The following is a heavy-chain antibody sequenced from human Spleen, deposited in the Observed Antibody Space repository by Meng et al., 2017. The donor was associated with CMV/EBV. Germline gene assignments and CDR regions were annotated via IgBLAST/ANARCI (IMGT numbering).Heavy chain of an antibody. D-gene: IGHD2-2*01. CDR1: GFTFDDYV. Sequence: GGSLRLSCAASGFTFDDYVMHWVRQAPGKGLEWVSGISWNSGSIGYADSVKGRFTISRDNAKNSLYLQMNSLRTEDTAFYYCAREVVPPRRMDVWGQGTTVTVSS. J-gene: IGHJ6*02. CDR2: ISWNSGSI. V-gene: IGHV3-9*01. CDR3: AREVVPPRRMDV.